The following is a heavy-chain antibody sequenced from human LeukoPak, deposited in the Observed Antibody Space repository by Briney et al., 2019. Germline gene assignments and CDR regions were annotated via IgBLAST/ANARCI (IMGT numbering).Heavy chain of an antibody. J-gene: IGHJ4*02. Sequence: SGGSLRLSCAASGFTFSSYWMSWVRQAPGKGLEWVANIKKDGSEKYYVDSVKGRFTISRDNSKNTLYLQMNSLRAEDTAVYYCAKASAMIVVVSKHFDYWGQGTLVTVSS. CDR2: IKKDGSEK. D-gene: IGHD3-22*01. V-gene: IGHV3-7*03. CDR3: AKASAMIVVVSKHFDY. CDR1: GFTFSSYW.